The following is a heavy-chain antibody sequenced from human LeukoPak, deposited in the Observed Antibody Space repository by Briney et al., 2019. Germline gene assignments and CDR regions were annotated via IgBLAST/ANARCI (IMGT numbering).Heavy chain of an antibody. CDR1: GGSINSFY. CDR2: IYYSGST. J-gene: IGHJ4*02. CDR3: ARAGDRSGYFYYFDN. D-gene: IGHD3-22*01. V-gene: IGHV4-59*01. Sequence: TSETLSLTCSVTGGSINSFYWSWILQPPGKGLEWIGYIYYSGSTNYNPSLKSRVTISVDTSKNQFSLELRSVTAADTAVYYCARAGDRSGYFYYFDNWGQGTLVTVSS.